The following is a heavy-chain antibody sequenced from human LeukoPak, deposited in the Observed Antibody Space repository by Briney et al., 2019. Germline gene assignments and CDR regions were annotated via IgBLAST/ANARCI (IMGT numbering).Heavy chain of an antibody. CDR3: ARQLPTAAADTRGYFDY. CDR1: GGSISIISSSTYY. D-gene: IGHD6-25*01. CDR2: LYYGENS. J-gene: IGHJ4*02. Sequence: PSETLSLTCTVSGGSISIISSSTYYWGWIRQAQGKGLEWIGSLYYGENSHYNPSLKSRATLSVDTSNNQFSLKLTSVTAADAAVYFCARQLPTAAADTRGYFDYWGQGTVVTVSS. V-gene: IGHV4-39*01.